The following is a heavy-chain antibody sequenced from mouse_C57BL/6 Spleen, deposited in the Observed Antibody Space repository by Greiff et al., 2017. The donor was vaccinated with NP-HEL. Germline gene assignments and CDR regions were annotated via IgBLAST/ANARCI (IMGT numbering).Heavy chain of an antibody. CDR2: INPSSGYT. J-gene: IGHJ4*01. D-gene: IGHD1-1*01. CDR1: GYTFTSYT. V-gene: IGHV1-4*01. Sequence: VKLMESGAELARPGASVKMSCKASGYTFTSYTMHWVKQRPGQGLEWIGYINPSSGYTKYNQKFKDKATLTADKSSSTAYMQLSSLTSEDSAVYYCASITTVVAPYAMDYWGQGTSVTVSS. CDR3: ASITTVVAPYAMDY.